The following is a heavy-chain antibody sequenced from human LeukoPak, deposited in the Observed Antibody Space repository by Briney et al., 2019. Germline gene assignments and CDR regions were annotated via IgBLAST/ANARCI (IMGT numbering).Heavy chain of an antibody. CDR3: ARDQRYCSSSSCPWEPFDY. J-gene: IGHJ4*02. Sequence: GGSLRLSCAASGFTFSSYSMNWVRQAPGKGREGVSSISSNSSYIYYADSVKGRFTISRDNAKNSLYLQMNSLRAEDTAVYYCARDQRYCSSSSCPWEPFDYWGQGTLVTVSS. D-gene: IGHD2-2*01. CDR2: ISSNSSYI. V-gene: IGHV3-21*04. CDR1: GFTFSSYS.